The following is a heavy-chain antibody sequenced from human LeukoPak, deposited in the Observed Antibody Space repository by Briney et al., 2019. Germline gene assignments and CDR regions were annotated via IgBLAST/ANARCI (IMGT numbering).Heavy chain of an antibody. CDR3: ARRGFGDGYNV. CDR2: INHSGRT. D-gene: IGHD5-24*01. Sequence: SETLSLTCAVYGGSFSGYYWSWIRQPPGKGLEWIGEINHSGRTNYNPSLKSRVTISVDTSKNQFSLKLSSVTAADTAVYYCARRGFGDGYNVWGQGTLVTVSS. J-gene: IGHJ4*02. CDR1: GGSFSGYY. V-gene: IGHV4-34*01.